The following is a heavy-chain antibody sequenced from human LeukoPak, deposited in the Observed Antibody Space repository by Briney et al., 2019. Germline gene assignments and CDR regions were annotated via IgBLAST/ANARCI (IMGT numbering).Heavy chain of an antibody. CDR2: INTNTGNP. CDR1: GYTFTSYA. CDR3: ARDRLGGYSYGPTEVWFDP. J-gene: IGHJ5*02. D-gene: IGHD5-18*01. Sequence: ASVKVSCKASGYTFTSYAMNWVRQAPGQGLEWMGWINTNTGNPTYAQGFTGRFVFSLDTSVSTAYLQISSLKAEDTAVYYCARDRLGGYSYGPTEVWFDPWGQGTLVTVSS. V-gene: IGHV7-4-1*02.